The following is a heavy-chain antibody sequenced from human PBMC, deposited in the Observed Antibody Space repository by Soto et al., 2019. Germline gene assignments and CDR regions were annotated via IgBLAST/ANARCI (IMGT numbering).Heavy chain of an antibody. CDR2: IYSDGTT. D-gene: IGHD2-2*01. Sequence: EVQLVESGGGLVQPGGSLRLSCAASGFTVSSNYMSWVRQAPGKGLEWVSIIYSDGTTYYADSVKGRFTISRDNSKNTLYLQMNSLRDEDTAVYYCAGGWTRDRLLSNWGQGTLVTVSS. J-gene: IGHJ4*02. CDR1: GFTVSSNY. CDR3: AGGWTRDRLLSN. V-gene: IGHV3-66*01.